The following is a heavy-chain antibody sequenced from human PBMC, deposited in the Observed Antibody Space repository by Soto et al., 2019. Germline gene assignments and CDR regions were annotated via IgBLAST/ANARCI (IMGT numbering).Heavy chain of an antibody. CDR3: ARGRRATVTHYYYYGMDV. D-gene: IGHD4-4*01. CDR1: GGTFSSYA. V-gene: IGHV1-69*13. J-gene: IGHJ6*02. CDR2: IIPIFGTA. Sequence: SVKVSCKASGGTFSSYAISWVRQAPGQGLEWMGGIIPIFGTANYAQKFQGRVAITADESTSTAYMELSSLRSEDTAVYYCARGRRATVTHYYYYGMDVWGQGTTVTVSS.